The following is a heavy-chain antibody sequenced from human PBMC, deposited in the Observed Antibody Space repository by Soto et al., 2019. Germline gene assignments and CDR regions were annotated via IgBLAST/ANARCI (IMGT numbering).Heavy chain of an antibody. CDR1: GFTFSSYA. D-gene: IGHD3-10*01. CDR2: IGVSGDTK. CDR3: AKVRRFGELRSLY. Sequence: EVQLLESGGGLVQPGGSLRLSCAASGFTFSSYAMSWVRQAPGKRLEWVSAIGVSGDTKYYADSVKARFTISRDNSKNTLYQQMGSLRAEETAVYYCAKVRRFGELRSLYWGQGTLVTVSS. J-gene: IGHJ4*02. V-gene: IGHV3-23*01.